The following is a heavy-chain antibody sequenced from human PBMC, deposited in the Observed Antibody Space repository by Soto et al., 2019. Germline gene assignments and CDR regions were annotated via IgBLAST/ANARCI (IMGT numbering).Heavy chain of an antibody. CDR2: IYYTGST. Sequence: QVQLQESVPGLVKPSQTLSLTCTVSGGSILTDDYYWSWIRQPPGKGLEWIGYIYYTGSTSYNPSLKNRVTISLDTSKKQFSLNLTSVTAADTAVYFCARDFGYCGGDCYSWFDPWGQGTLVTVPS. J-gene: IGHJ5*02. CDR1: GGSILTDDYY. CDR3: ARDFGYCGGDCYSWFDP. V-gene: IGHV4-30-4*01. D-gene: IGHD2-21*02.